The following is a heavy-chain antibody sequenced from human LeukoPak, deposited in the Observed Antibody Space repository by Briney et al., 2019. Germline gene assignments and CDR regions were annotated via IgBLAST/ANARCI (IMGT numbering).Heavy chain of an antibody. Sequence: GGSLRLSCSASGFTFSYFSMNWVRQAPGKGLEWVSSISSTGSVTHYADSVKGRFTISRDNARNSLFLQMHSLRAEDTAVYYCARESSSSFTPFFDYWGQGILVTVSS. CDR3: ARESSSSFTPFFDY. V-gene: IGHV3-48*04. D-gene: IGHD6-6*01. J-gene: IGHJ4*02. CDR2: ISSTGSVT. CDR1: GFTFSYFS.